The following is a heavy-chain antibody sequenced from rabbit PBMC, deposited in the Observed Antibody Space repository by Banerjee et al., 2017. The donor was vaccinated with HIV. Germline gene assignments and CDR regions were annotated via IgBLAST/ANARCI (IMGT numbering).Heavy chain of an antibody. J-gene: IGHJ4*01. Sequence: QEQLVEYGGDLVQPEGSLTLTCTASGFSFSSSYYMCWVRQAPGKGLEWIGCICTGSSGSTYYASWAKGRFTISKTSSTVTLQMTSLTAADTATYFCARTDSVAYVGNDNVNLWGPGTLVTVS. CDR2: ICTGSSGST. V-gene: IGHV1S45*01. CDR3: ARTDSVAYVGNDNVNL. D-gene: IGHD4-2*01. CDR1: GFSFSSSYY.